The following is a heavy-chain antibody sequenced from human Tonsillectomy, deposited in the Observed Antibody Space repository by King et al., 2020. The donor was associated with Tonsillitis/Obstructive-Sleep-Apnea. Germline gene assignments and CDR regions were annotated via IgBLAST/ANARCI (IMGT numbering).Heavy chain of an antibody. V-gene: IGHV3-30*18. D-gene: IGHD3-16*01. J-gene: IGHJ4*02. CDR2: ISYDGSNK. CDR1: GFTFSSYG. CDR3: AKMGGEGGFDY. Sequence: VQLVESGGGVVQPGRSLRLSCAASGFTFSSYGMHWVRQAPGKGLEWVAVISYDGSNKYYADSVKGRFTISRDNSKNTLYLQMNSLRAEDTAVYYCAKMGGEGGFDYWGPGTLVTVSS.